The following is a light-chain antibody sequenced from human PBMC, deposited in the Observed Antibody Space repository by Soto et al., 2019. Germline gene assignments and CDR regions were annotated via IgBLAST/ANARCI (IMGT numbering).Light chain of an antibody. J-gene: IGLJ1*01. CDR2: EIN. CDR3: SSFAGSNNFPYV. Sequence: QSVLTQPASVSGSPGQSITISCSGTSSDVGSYSHVAWYQQFPGKTPKLMIYEINKRPSGVPDRFSGSKSGNTASLTVSGLQAEDEADYYCSSFAGSNNFPYVFGTGTKLTVL. V-gene: IGLV2-8*01. CDR1: SSDVGSYSH.